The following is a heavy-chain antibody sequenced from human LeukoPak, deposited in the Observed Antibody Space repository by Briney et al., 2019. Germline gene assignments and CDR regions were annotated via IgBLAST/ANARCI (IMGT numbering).Heavy chain of an antibody. CDR2: ISAYNGNT. V-gene: IGHV1-18*01. CDR1: GYTFTSYG. D-gene: IGHD2-2*01. J-gene: IGHJ6*02. Sequence: ASVKVSCKASGYTFTSYGISWVRQAPGQGLEWMGWISAYNGNTNYAQKLQGRVTMTTDTSTSTAYMELRSLRSDDTAVYYCARVPLGYCSSTSCRYYYYGMDVWGQGTTVTVSS. CDR3: ARVPLGYCSSTSCRYYYYGMDV.